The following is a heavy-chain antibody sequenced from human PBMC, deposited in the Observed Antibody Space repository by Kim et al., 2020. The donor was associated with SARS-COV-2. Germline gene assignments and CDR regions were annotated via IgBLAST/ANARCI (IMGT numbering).Heavy chain of an antibody. V-gene: IGHV3-23*01. D-gene: IGHD3-3*01. Sequence: FTISRDNSKNTLYLQMNSLRAEDTAVYYCAKASSSQITIFGVVIGAFDIWGQGTMVTVSS. CDR3: AKASSSQITIFGVVIGAFDI. J-gene: IGHJ3*02.